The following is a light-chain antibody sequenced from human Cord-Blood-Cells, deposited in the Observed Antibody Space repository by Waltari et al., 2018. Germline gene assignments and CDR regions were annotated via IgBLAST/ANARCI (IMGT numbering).Light chain of an antibody. Sequence: QSVLTQPPSVSGAPGQRVTISCTGSSSNIGAGYDVHWYLQLPGTAPKLLISGNSNRPSGVPDRFSGSKSGTSASLAITGLQAEDEADYYCQSYDSSLSGYWVFGGGTKLTVL. V-gene: IGLV1-40*01. CDR2: GNS. J-gene: IGLJ3*02. CDR3: QSYDSSLSGYWV. CDR1: SSNIGAGYD.